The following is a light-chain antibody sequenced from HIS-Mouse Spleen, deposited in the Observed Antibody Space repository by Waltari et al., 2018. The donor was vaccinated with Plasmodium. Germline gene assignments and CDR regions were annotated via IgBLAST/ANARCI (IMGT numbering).Light chain of an antibody. J-gene: IGLJ2*01. CDR2: EGS. Sequence: QSALTQPASVSGSPGQSITIPCTGTSSDVGSYNLVSWYQQHPGKAPKRLIYEGSKRPPGVSNRFSGSKSGNTASRTISGRQAEDEADYYCCSYAGSSTFVVFGGGTKLTVL. CDR1: SSDVGSYNL. CDR3: CSYAGSSTFVV. V-gene: IGLV2-23*03.